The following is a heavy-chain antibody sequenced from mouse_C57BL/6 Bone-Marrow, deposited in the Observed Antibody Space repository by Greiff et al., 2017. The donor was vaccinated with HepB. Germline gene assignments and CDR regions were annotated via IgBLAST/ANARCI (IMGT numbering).Heavy chain of an antibody. Sequence: QVQLQQSGAELVRPGASVTLSCKASGYTFTDYEMHWVKQTPVHGLEWIGAIDPETGGTAYNQKFKGQAILTADKSSSTAYMELRSLTSEDSAVYYCTRYWAMDYWGQGTSVTVSS. J-gene: IGHJ4*01. CDR2: IDPETGGT. CDR1: GYTFTDYE. V-gene: IGHV1-15*01. CDR3: TRYWAMDY.